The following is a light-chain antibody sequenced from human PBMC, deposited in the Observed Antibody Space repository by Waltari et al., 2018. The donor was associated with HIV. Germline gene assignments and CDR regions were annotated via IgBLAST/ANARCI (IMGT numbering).Light chain of an antibody. Sequence: QSALTQPPSASGSPGQSVILSCTGTTSDVGRYNYVSWYQPHPGRAPILMIYEVNKRPPGVPDRFSGSKSGNTASLTVSGLQAEDEANYYCSSFGGNNPYLVFGGGTTLTVL. CDR1: TSDVGRYNY. J-gene: IGLJ3*02. V-gene: IGLV2-8*01. CDR3: SSFGGNNPYLV. CDR2: EVN.